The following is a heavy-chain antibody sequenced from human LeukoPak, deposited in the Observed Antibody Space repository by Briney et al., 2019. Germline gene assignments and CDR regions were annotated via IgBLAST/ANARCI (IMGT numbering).Heavy chain of an antibody. V-gene: IGHV4-59*01. J-gene: IGHJ4*02. CDR2: IYYSGST. D-gene: IGHD1-7*01. CDR3: ARDTGTTGWLERALDY. Sequence: SETLSLTCTVSGGSISSYYWSWIRQPPGKGLEWIGYIYYSGSTNYNPSLKSRVTISVDTSKNQFSLKLSSVTAADTAVYYCARDTGTTGWLERALDYWGQGTLVTVSS. CDR1: GGSISSYY.